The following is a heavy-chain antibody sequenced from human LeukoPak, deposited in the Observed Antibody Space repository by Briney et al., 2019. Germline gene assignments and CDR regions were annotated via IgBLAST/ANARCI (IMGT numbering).Heavy chain of an antibody. V-gene: IGHV1-2*02. J-gene: IGHJ6*03. CDR3: ARDRAAAGRVYYYMDV. D-gene: IGHD6-13*01. CDR1: GDTFTGYY. Sequence: ASVKVSCKASGDTFTGYYMHWVRQAPGQGLEWMGWINPNSGGTNYAQKFQGRVTMTRDTSISTAYMELSRLRSDDTAVYYCARDRAAAGRVYYYMDVWGKGTTVTVSS. CDR2: INPNSGGT.